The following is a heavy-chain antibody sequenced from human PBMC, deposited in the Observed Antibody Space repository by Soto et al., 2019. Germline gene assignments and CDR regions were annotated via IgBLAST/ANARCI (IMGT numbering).Heavy chain of an antibody. J-gene: IGHJ4*02. CDR2: ISSSSSYI. D-gene: IGHD2-21*02. CDR3: ARDLGNCGGDCYPYYFDY. Sequence: EVQLVESGGGLVKPGGSLRLSCAASGFTFSSYSMNWVRQAPGKGLEWVSSISSSSSYIYYADSVKGRFTISRENAKNSLYLQMNSLRAEDTAVYYCARDLGNCGGDCYPYYFDYWGQGTLVTVSS. CDR1: GFTFSSYS. V-gene: IGHV3-21*01.